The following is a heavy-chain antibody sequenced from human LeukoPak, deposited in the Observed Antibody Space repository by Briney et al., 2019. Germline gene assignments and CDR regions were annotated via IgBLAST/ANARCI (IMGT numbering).Heavy chain of an antibody. V-gene: IGHV4-39*01. Sequence: SETLSLTCTVSGGSISVTNHYWGWIRQPPGKGLEWIGSIFYTGDTYYHPSLKSRITMSVDTSKNHFSLNLNSVTASDTAVYYCARQLGAMTTVSSQGDLGSWGQGTLVTVSS. D-gene: IGHD4-17*01. CDR1: GGSISVTNHY. CDR3: ARQLGAMTTVSSQGDLGS. J-gene: IGHJ5*02. CDR2: IFYTGDT.